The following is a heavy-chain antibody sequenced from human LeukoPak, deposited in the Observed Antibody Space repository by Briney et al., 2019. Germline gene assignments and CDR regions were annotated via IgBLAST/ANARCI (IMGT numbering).Heavy chain of an antibody. J-gene: IGHJ4*02. D-gene: IGHD3-10*01. CDR2: IYYSGST. Sequence: PPETLSLTCTVSGGSISNYYWSWIRQPPGKGLEWIGYIYYSGSTDYNPSLRSRVTISLDTSKNQFSLILSSVTAADTAMYYCARFLYGSGNDYWGQGTLVTVSS. V-gene: IGHV4-59*01. CDR3: ARFLYGSGNDY. CDR1: GGSISNYY.